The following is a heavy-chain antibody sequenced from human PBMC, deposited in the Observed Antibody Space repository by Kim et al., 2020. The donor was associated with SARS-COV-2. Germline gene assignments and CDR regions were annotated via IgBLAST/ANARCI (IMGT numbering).Heavy chain of an antibody. J-gene: IGHJ4*02. V-gene: IGHV3-49*04. CDR3: TRGSLYYYDSSTFDY. Sequence: GGSLRLSCTASGFTFGDYAMSWVRQAPGKGLEWVGFIRSKAYGGTTEYAASVKGRFTISRDDSKSIAYLQMNSLKTEDTAVYYCTRGSLYYYDSSTFDYWGQGTLVTVSS. D-gene: IGHD3-22*01. CDR1: GFTFGDYA. CDR2: IRSKAYGGTT.